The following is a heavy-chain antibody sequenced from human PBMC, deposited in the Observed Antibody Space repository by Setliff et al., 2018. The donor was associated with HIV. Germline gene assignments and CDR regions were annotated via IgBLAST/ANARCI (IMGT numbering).Heavy chain of an antibody. CDR2: INPKSSAT. D-gene: IGHD2-2*01. V-gene: IGHV1-2*06. CDR1: GHSFTGYY. Sequence: GAPVKVSSKAPGHSFTGYYVTWVRQAPGQGLEWMGRINPKSSATNLAQVFQVRVTLTRDTSVSTVYMELTCLRSDDTAVYYCARKDGVGYCDSNSCYGIGPIDFWGQGSLVTVSS. CDR3: ARKDGVGYCDSNSCYGIGPIDF. J-gene: IGHJ4*02.